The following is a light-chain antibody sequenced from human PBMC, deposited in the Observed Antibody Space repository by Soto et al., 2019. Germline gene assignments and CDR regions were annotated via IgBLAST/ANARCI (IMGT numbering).Light chain of an antibody. CDR1: QGISSW. CDR3: QQYNSYWT. V-gene: IGKV1-5*01. J-gene: IGKJ1*01. Sequence: DIQMTQSPSTLSASVGDRVTITCRASQGISSWLAWYQQKPGKAPKLLIYDASSLESGVPSRFSGSGSGTEFTLTISSLQPDDFATYDCQQYNSYWTFGQGTKVEIK. CDR2: DAS.